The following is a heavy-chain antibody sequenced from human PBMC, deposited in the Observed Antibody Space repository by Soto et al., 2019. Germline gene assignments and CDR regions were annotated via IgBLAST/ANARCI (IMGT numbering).Heavy chain of an antibody. CDR1: GGYISSYY. CDR2: IYYSGST. Sequence: PSETMSLRCTVSGGYISSYYWSWIRQPPGKGLEWIGYIYYSGSTNYNPSLKSRVTISVDTSNNQFSLKLSSVTAADTAVYYCARLSGYDYICGSFTAPEYYYYMDVWGKGTTVTVSS. D-gene: IGHD3-16*01. CDR3: ARLSGYDYICGSFTAPEYYYYMDV. V-gene: IGHV4-59*08. J-gene: IGHJ6*03.